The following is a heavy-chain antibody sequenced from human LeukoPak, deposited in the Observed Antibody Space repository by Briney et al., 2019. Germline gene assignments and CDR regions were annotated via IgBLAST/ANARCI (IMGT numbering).Heavy chain of an antibody. V-gene: IGHV4-61*02. CDR2: IYTSGST. CDR1: GGSISSGSYY. Sequence: PSQTLSLTCTVSGGSISSGSYYWSWIRQPAGKGLEWIGRIYTSGSTNYNPSLKSRVTISVDTSKNQFSLKLSSVTAADTAVYYCAREPEYLNAFDIWGQGTMVTVSS. D-gene: IGHD2-2*01. J-gene: IGHJ3*02. CDR3: AREPEYLNAFDI.